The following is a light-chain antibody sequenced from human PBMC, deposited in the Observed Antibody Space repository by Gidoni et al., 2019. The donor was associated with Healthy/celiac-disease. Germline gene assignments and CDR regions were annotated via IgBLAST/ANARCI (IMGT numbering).Light chain of an antibody. V-gene: IGLV3-25*03. CDR1: ALPKQY. CDR3: QSADSSGTYYV. J-gene: IGLJ1*01. CDR2: KDS. Sequence: YELTPPPSVSVSPGQTARITCSGDALPKQYAYWYQQKPGQAPVLVIYKDSERPSGIPERFSGSSSGTTVTLTISGVQAEDEADYYCQSADSSGTYYVFGTGTKVTVL.